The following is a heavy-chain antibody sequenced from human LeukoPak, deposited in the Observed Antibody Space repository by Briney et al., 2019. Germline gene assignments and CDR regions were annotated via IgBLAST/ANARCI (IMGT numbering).Heavy chain of an antibody. CDR2: IYTSGST. CDR3: ARDFRSSYDFWSGYSSLWFDP. CDR1: DGSMKSYH. J-gene: IGHJ5*02. V-gene: IGHV4-4*07. D-gene: IGHD3-3*01. Sequence: KSSETLSLTCSVSDGSMKSYHWSWIRQPAGKGLEWIGRIYTSGSTNYNPSLKSRVTMSVDTSKNQFSLKLSSVTAADTAVYYCARDFRSSYDFWSGYSSLWFDPWGQGTLVTVSS.